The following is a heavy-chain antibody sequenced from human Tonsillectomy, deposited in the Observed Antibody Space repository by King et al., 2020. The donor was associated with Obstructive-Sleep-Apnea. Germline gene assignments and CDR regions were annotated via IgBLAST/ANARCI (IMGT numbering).Heavy chain of an antibody. D-gene: IGHD3-3*01. CDR2: IYHSGST. CDR1: GYSISSGYY. J-gene: IGHJ5*02. V-gene: IGHV4-38-2*02. Sequence: QLQESGPGLVKPSETLSLTCTVSGYSISSGYYWGWIRQPPGKGLEWIGSIYHSGSTYYNPSLKNLVTITVDTPKNQFSLKLSSVTAADTAVYYCAREAPLDFWSGVNWFDPWGQGTLVTVSS. CDR3: AREAPLDFWSGVNWFDP.